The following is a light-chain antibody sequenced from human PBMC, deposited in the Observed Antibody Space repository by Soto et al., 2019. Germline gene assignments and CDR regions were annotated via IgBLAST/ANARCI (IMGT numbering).Light chain of an antibody. V-gene: IGKV3-11*01. Sequence: EIVLTQSPATLSLSPGERATHSCRASQSVSSYLAWYQQKPGQAPRLLIYDASKRATGIPARFSGGGSGTDFTLTISSLQPEDVAVHCCQQYGTSEIIFGQGTRLEIK. J-gene: IGKJ5*01. CDR3: QQYGTSEII. CDR1: QSVSSY. CDR2: DAS.